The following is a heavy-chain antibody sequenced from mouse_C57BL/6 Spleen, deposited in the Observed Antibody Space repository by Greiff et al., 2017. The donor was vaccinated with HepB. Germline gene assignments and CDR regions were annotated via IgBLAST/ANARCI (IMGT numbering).Heavy chain of an antibody. D-gene: IGHD1-1*01. V-gene: IGHV1-64*01. Sequence: QVQLQQPGAELVKPGASVKLSCKASGYTFTSYWMHWVKQRPGQGLEWIGMIHPNSGSTNYNEKFKSKATLTVDKSSSTAYMQLSRLTSEDSAVYYCARDTTVGAHWYFDVWGTGTTVTVSS. J-gene: IGHJ1*03. CDR2: IHPNSGST. CDR3: ARDTTVGAHWYFDV. CDR1: GYTFTSYW.